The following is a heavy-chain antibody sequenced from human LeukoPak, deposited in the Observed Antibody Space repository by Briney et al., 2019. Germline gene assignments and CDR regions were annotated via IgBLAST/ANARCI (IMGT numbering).Heavy chain of an antibody. V-gene: IGHV1-2*02. J-gene: IGHJ4*02. CDR2: INPNSGGT. Sequence: ASVKVSCKASGYTFTGYYMHWVRQAPGQGLKWMGWINPNSGGTNYAQKFQGRVTMTRDTSISTAYMELSRLRSDDTAVYYCARDHGTAMVARTSAPGSPYFDYWGRGTLVTVSS. CDR1: GYTFTGYY. D-gene: IGHD5-18*01. CDR3: ARDHGTAMVARTSAPGSPYFDY.